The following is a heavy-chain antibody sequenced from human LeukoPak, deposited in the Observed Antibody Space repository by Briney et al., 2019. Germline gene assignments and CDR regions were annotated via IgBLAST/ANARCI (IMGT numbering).Heavy chain of an antibody. V-gene: IGHV4-34*01. J-gene: IGHJ4*02. CDR3: ARGRSSSSWYFGPPFDY. CDR2: INHSGST. CDR1: GGSFSGYY. Sequence: PPETLSLTCAVYGGSFSGYYWSWIRQPPGKGLEWIGEINHSGSTNYNPSLKSRVTISVDTSKNQFSLKLSSVTAADTAVYYCARGRSSSSWYFGPPFDYWGQGTLVTVSS. D-gene: IGHD6-13*01.